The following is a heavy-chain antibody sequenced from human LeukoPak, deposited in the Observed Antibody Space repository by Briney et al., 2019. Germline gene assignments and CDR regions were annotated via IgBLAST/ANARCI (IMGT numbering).Heavy chain of an antibody. V-gene: IGHV3-23*01. CDR3: AKGHYGSGSYYFDY. CDR1: GFTFSSYG. CDR2: ISGSGGST. D-gene: IGHD3-10*01. Sequence: PGGSLRLSCAASGFTFSSYGMSWVRQAPGKGLEWVSAISGSGGSTYYADSVKGRFTISRDNSKNTLYLQMNSLRAEDTAVYYCAKGHYGSGSYYFDYWGQGTLVTVSS. J-gene: IGHJ4*02.